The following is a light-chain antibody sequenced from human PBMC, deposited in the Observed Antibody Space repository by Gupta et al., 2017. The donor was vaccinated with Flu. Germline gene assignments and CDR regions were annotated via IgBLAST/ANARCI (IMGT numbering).Light chain of an antibody. CDR1: NIGSKK. CDR2: RDG. V-gene: IGLV3-9*01. J-gene: IGLJ1*01. CDR3: QVWDNRNYV. Sequence: SYELNQPLSVSVALGQTARITCGGDNIGSKKVHWYQQIPGQAPVLVIYRDGRRPSGIPERFSGSNSGNTATLTIRGVQGGDEADYYCQVWDNRNYVFGAGTKVTVL.